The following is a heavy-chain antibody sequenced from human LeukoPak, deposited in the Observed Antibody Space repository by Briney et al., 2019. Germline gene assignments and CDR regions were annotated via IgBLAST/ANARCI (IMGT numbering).Heavy chain of an antibody. CDR2: MNPNSGNT. D-gene: IGHD3-3*01. CDR3: ASDVLRFLEWSSHAYYMDV. Sequence: ASVKVSCKASGYTFTSYDINWVRQATGQGLEWMGWMNPNSGNTGYAQKFQGRVTITRNTSISTAYMELSRLRSDDTAVYYCASDVLRFLEWSSHAYYMDVWGKGTTVTVSS. CDR1: GYTFTSYD. V-gene: IGHV1-8*03. J-gene: IGHJ6*03.